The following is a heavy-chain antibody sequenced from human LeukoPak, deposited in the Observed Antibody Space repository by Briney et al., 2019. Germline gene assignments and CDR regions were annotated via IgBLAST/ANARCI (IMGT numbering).Heavy chain of an antibody. CDR1: GFTFSSYS. CDR2: ISSSSSYI. V-gene: IGHV3-21*01. D-gene: IGHD3-9*01. Sequence: GGSLRLSCAASGFTFSSYSINWVRQAPGKGLEWVSSISSSSSYIYYADSVKDRFTISRDNAKNSLYLQMNSLRAEDTAVYYCARDSYYDILTGYLRYFDYWGQGTLVTVSS. J-gene: IGHJ4*02. CDR3: ARDSYYDILTGYLRYFDY.